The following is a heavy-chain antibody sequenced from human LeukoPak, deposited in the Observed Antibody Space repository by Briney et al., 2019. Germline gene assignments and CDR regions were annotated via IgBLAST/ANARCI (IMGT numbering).Heavy chain of an antibody. CDR2: INHSGST. V-gene: IGHV4-34*01. CDR3: ASSTIQLWLGHYYYMDV. CDR1: GGSFSGYY. Sequence: PSETLSLTCAVYGGSFSGYYWSWIRQPPGNGLEWIGEINHSGSTNYNPSLKSRVTISVDTSKNQFSLKLSSVTAADTAVYYCASSTIQLWLGHYYYMDVWGKGTTVTVSS. D-gene: IGHD5-18*01. J-gene: IGHJ6*03.